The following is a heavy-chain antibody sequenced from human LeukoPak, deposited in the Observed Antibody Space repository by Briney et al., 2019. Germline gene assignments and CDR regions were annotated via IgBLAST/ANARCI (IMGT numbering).Heavy chain of an antibody. Sequence: SETLSLTCTVSGGSISSYYWSWIRQPPGPGLEWIGYIYYSGSTNYNPSLKSRVTISVDTSKNQFSLKLSSVTAADTAVYYCARGVVPAALSSWFDPWGQGTLVTVSS. J-gene: IGHJ5*02. D-gene: IGHD2-2*01. CDR2: IYYSGST. CDR3: ARGVVPAALSSWFDP. V-gene: IGHV4-59*08. CDR1: GGSISSYY.